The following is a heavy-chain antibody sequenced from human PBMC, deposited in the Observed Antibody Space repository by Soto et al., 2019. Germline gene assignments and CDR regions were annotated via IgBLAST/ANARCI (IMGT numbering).Heavy chain of an antibody. Sequence: ASVKVSCKASGYTFTGYYMHWVRQAPGQGLEWMGWINPNSGGTNYAQKFQGWVTMTRDTSISTAYVELSRLRSDDTAVYYCARGGQLWLRGYYYYGMDVWGQGTTVTVSS. CDR1: GYTFTGYY. D-gene: IGHD5-18*01. V-gene: IGHV1-2*04. CDR3: ARGGQLWLRGYYYYGMDV. J-gene: IGHJ6*02. CDR2: INPNSGGT.